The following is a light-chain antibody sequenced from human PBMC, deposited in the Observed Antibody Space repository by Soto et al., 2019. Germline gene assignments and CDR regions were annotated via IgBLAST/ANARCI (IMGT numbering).Light chain of an antibody. Sequence: EIVLTQSPATLSLSPGERATLSCRVSQSVGSSLAWYQQKPGQAPRLLIFGASYRATGIPARFSGSGSGTEFNLTISRLQSEDFAVYFCQQYDDWLRLTFGGGTKVDIK. V-gene: IGKV3D-15*01. CDR2: GAS. CDR3: QQYDDWLRLT. J-gene: IGKJ4*01. CDR1: QSVGSS.